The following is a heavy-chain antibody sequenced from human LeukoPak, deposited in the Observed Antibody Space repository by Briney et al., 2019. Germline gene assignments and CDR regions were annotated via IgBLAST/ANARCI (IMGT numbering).Heavy chain of an antibody. CDR1: EFTFSSYS. CDR3: ATYRQVLLPFES. Sequence: GGSLRLSCAASEFTFSSYSMNWVRQAPGKGLEWVSSIFPSGGEIHYADSVRGRFTISRDNSKSILSLQMNSLRAEDTAIYYCATYRQVLLPFESWGQGTLVTVSS. V-gene: IGHV3-21*04. CDR2: IFPSGGEI. D-gene: IGHD5-18*01. J-gene: IGHJ4*02.